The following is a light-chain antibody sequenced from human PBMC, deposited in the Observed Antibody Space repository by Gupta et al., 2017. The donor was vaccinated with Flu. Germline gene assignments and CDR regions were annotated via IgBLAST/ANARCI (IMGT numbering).Light chain of an antibody. CDR2: DVT. Sequence: QSAPTQPRSVSGSPGQSVTISCTGTSNDVGGYDRVSWYKQRPGKAPKLILYDVTERPSGVPDRFSGSKSGNTASLTISGLQADDEADYYCSSHAGRVTWGFGTGTTVTVL. CDR1: SNDVGGYDR. V-gene: IGLV2-11*01. J-gene: IGLJ1*01. CDR3: SSHAGRVTWG.